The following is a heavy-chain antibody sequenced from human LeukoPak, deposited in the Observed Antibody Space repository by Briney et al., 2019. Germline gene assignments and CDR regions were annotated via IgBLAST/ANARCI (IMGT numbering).Heavy chain of an antibody. CDR3: SSNYYGSGSLDY. CDR2: IYYSGST. V-gene: IGHV4-59*08. J-gene: IGHJ4*02. CDR1: GASISSYY. D-gene: IGHD3-10*01. Sequence: PSETLSLTCTVSGASISSYYWTWIRQPPGKELEWIGYIYYSGSTNYNPSLQSRVTMSVDTSKNQFSLKLSSVTAADTAVYFCSSNYYGSGSLDYWGQGTLATVSS.